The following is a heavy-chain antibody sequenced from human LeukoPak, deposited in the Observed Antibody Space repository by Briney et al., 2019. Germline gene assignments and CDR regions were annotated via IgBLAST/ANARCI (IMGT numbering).Heavy chain of an antibody. V-gene: IGHV4-59*08. D-gene: IGHD2-15*01. Sequence: SETLSLTCTVSGGSISRYYWSWIRQPPGKGVEWIGYIYYSGSTNYNPSLNSRVTISVDTSKNQFSLKLSSVTAADTAVYYCARQQSQRYCSGGSCYRFRAFDIWGQGTMVTVSS. CDR1: GGSISRYY. CDR3: ARQQSQRYCSGGSCYRFRAFDI. CDR2: IYYSGST. J-gene: IGHJ3*02.